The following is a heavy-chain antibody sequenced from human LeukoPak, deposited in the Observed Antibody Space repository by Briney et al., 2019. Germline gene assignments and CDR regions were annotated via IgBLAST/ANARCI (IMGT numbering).Heavy chain of an antibody. CDR1: GGTSSSYA. V-gene: IGHV1-69*05. J-gene: IGHJ5*02. Sequence: SVKVSCKASGGTSSSYAISWVRQAPGQGLEWMGGIIPIFGTANYAQKFQGRVTITTDESTSTAYMELSSLRSEDTAVYYCARGSGSYYANNWFDPWGQGTLVTVSS. D-gene: IGHD1-26*01. CDR3: ARGSGSYYANNWFDP. CDR2: IIPIFGTA.